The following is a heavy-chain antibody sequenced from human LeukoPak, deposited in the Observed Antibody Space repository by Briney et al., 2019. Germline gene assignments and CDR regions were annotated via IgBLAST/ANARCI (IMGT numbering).Heavy chain of an antibody. Sequence: ASVKVSCKASGYTFTGYYMHWVRQAPGQGLEWMGWINPNSGGTNYAQKFQGRVTMTRDTSISTAYMELSRLRSDDTAVYYRAGLNGLDCGGDCRYYYYYGMDVWGQGTTVTVSS. V-gene: IGHV1-2*02. D-gene: IGHD2-21*02. CDR1: GYTFTGYY. J-gene: IGHJ6*02. CDR2: INPNSGGT. CDR3: AGLNGLDCGGDCRYYYYYGMDV.